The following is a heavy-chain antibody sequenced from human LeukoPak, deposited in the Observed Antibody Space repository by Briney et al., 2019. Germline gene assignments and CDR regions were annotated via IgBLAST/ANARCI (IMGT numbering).Heavy chain of an antibody. J-gene: IGHJ4*02. CDR3: IRDLYDYYSLDY. CDR1: GFTFSSYS. CDR2: MNRDIRVM. D-gene: IGHD3-16*01. Sequence: PGGSLRLSCAVSGFTFSSYSMNWVRQSAGKGLEWVSSMNRDIRVMYYAESVKGRFTISRDNARNALYLQMSSLRVEDTAVYYCIRDLYDYYSLDYWGQGAMVTVSS. V-gene: IGHV3-21*01.